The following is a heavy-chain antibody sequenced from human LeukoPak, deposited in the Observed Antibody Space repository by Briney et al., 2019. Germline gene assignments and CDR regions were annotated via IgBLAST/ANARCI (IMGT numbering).Heavy chain of an antibody. CDR2: IKEDGSEK. CDR3: ASGIAVDGGYFDY. Sequence: GGSLRLSCAASRFSFSSYWMSWVRQAPGNGLEWVANIKEDGSEKYYLDSVKGRFTISRDNAKSSLYLQMNSLRVEDTAVYYCASGIAVDGGYFDYWGQGTLVTVSS. CDR1: RFSFSSYW. J-gene: IGHJ4*02. D-gene: IGHD6-19*01. V-gene: IGHV3-7*01.